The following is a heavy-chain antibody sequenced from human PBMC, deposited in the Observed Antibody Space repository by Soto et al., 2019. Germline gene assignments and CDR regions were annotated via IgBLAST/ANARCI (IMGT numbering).Heavy chain of an antibody. J-gene: IGHJ5*02. CDR3: ARGGPYCSSTSCYLPYWFDP. Sequence: QVQLQESGPGLVKPSQTLSLTCTVSGGSISSGGYYWSWIRQHPGKGLEWIGYIYYSGSTYYNPSLKSRVTISVDTSKNQFSLKLSSVTAADTAVYYCARGGPYCSSTSCYLPYWFDPWGQGTLVTVSS. V-gene: IGHV4-31*03. CDR1: GGSISSGGYY. D-gene: IGHD2-2*01. CDR2: IYYSGST.